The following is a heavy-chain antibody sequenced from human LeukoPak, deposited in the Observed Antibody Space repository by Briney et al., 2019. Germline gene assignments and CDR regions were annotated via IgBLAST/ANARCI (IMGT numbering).Heavy chain of an antibody. J-gene: IGHJ4*02. V-gene: IGHV3-21*04. Sequence: GGSLRLSCAASGFSFSSYNMNWVRQAPGKWLEWVSSITSSSTYTFYADSVKGRFTISRDNARNSLYLQMNSLRAEDTAVYYCAKSGYNRFDYWGQGTLVTVSS. CDR1: GFSFSSYN. D-gene: IGHD5-24*01. CDR2: ITSSSTYT. CDR3: AKSGYNRFDY.